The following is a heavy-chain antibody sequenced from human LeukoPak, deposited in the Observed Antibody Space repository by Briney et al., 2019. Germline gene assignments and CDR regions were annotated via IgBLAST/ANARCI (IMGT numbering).Heavy chain of an antibody. J-gene: IGHJ4*02. Sequence: ASVKVSCKASGYTFTSYDINWVRQATGQGLEWMGWMNPNSGNTGYAQKFQGRVTMTRNTSISTAYMELSSLRSEDTAVHYCARDYYGSGSYVGYWGQGTLVTVSS. V-gene: IGHV1-8*01. CDR1: GYTFTSYD. D-gene: IGHD3-10*01. CDR2: MNPNSGNT. CDR3: ARDYYGSGSYVGY.